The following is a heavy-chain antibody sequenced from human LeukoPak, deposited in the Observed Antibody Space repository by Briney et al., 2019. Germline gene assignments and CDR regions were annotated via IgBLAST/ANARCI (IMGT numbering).Heavy chain of an antibody. CDR3: AGYCSGGSCYSVDY. V-gene: IGHV4-34*01. J-gene: IGHJ4*02. Sequence: SETLSLTCAVYGGSFSGYYWSWIRQPPGKGLEWIGEVNHSGSTNYNPSLKSRVTISVDTSKNQFSLKLSSVTAADTAVYYCAGYCSGGSCYSVDYWGQGTLVTVSS. CDR1: GGSFSGYY. CDR2: VNHSGST. D-gene: IGHD2-15*01.